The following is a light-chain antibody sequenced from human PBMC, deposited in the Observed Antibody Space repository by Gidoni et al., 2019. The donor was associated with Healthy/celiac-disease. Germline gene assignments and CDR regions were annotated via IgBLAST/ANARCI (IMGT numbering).Light chain of an antibody. CDR3: QQYSSSPLT. Sequence: DIQMTQSPSTLSASVGDRVTLACRASRSISTWLAWYQQKPGEAPNLLIYEASSLESGVPSRFSGSGSGTEFTLTISSLQPDDLATYYCQQYSSSPLTFGGGTKVEIK. CDR2: EAS. V-gene: IGKV1-5*03. J-gene: IGKJ4*01. CDR1: RSISTW.